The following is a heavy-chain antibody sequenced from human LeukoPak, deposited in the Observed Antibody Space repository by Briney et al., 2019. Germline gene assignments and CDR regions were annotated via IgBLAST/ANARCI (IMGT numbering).Heavy chain of an antibody. CDR1: GYSFTKYW. V-gene: IGHV5-51*01. CDR3: VRHGLGSSWFGFDY. J-gene: IGHJ4*02. CDR2: IYPGDSDP. Sequence: GESLKISCKASGYSFTKYWTGWVRQMSGKGLEWMGIIYPGDSDPRYSPSFQGQVTISADKSISTAYLQWSSLKASDSAMYYCVRHGLGSSWFGFDYWGQGTLVTVSS. D-gene: IGHD6-13*01.